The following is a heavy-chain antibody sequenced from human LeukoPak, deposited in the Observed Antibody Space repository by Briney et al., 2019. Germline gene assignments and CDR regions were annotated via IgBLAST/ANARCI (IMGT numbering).Heavy chain of an antibody. V-gene: IGHV3-11*01. CDR3: ARSRRYKVIDAFDI. Sequence: GGSLRLSCAASGFTFSDYYMSWIRQAPGKGLEWVSYISSSGSTIYYADSVKGRFTISRDNAKNSLYLQMNSLRAEDTAVYYCARSRRYKVIDAFDIWGQGTMVTVSS. D-gene: IGHD3-16*02. J-gene: IGHJ3*02. CDR2: ISSSGSTI. CDR1: GFTFSDYY.